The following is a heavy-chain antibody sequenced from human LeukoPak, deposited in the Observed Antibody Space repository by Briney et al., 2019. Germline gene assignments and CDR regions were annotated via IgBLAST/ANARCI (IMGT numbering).Heavy chain of an antibody. J-gene: IGHJ4*02. CDR2: INHSGST. CDR3: ARDGAIFGVMAIDY. Sequence: SETLSLTCAVYGGSFSGYYWSWIRQPPGKGLEWIGEINHSGSTNYNPSLKSRVTISVDTSKNQFSLKLSSVTAADTAVYYCARDGAIFGVMAIDYWGQGTLVTVSS. D-gene: IGHD3-3*01. CDR1: GGSFSGYY. V-gene: IGHV4-34*01.